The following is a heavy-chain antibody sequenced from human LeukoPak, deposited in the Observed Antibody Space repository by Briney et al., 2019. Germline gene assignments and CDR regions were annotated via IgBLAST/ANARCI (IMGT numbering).Heavy chain of an antibody. CDR3: ARDQDASGYYYENAFDI. J-gene: IGHJ3*02. Sequence: PGGSLRLSCAASGFTFSSYGMHWVRQAPGKGLEWVAFIRYDGSNKYYADSVKGRFTISRDNAKNSLYLQMNSLRAEDTAVYYCARDQDASGYYYENAFDIWGQGTMVTVSS. D-gene: IGHD3-22*01. V-gene: IGHV3-30*02. CDR2: IRYDGSNK. CDR1: GFTFSSYG.